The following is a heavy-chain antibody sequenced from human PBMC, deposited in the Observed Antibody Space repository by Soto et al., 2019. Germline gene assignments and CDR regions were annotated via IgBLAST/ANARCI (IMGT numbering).Heavy chain of an antibody. CDR2: IIPIFGTA. CDR1: GGTFSSYA. Sequence: SVKVSCKASGGTFSSYAISWVRQAPGQGLEWMGGIIPIFGTANYAQKFQGRVTITADESTSTAYMELSSLRSEDTAVYYCARDLYYDSSGSYFPSDYWGQGPLVTVSS. J-gene: IGHJ4*02. CDR3: ARDLYYDSSGSYFPSDY. D-gene: IGHD3-22*01. V-gene: IGHV1-69*13.